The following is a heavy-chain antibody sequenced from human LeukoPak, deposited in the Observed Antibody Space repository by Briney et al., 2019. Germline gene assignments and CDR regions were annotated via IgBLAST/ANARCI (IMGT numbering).Heavy chain of an antibody. J-gene: IGHJ4*02. CDR3: AGGINSGSYWWVHYFDY. Sequence: PSETLSLTCTVSGGSISSYYWSWIRQPPGKGLEWIGYIYYSGSTNYNPSLKSRVTISVDTSKNQFSLKLSSVTAADTAVYYCAGGINSGSYWWVHYFDYWGQGTLVTVSS. V-gene: IGHV4-59*01. CDR2: IYYSGST. D-gene: IGHD1-26*01. CDR1: GGSISSYY.